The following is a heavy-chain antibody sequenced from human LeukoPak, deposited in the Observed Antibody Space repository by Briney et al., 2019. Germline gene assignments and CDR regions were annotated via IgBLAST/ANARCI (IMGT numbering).Heavy chain of an antibody. J-gene: IGHJ4*02. CDR3: VRDIRFIGATHYFDH. CDR2: MDYSGTT. CDR1: GYSVSSGYY. Sequence: SETLSLTCAVSGYSVSSGYYWSWIRQPPGQGLEWIAYMDYSGTTNYNPSLRSRVTISIDTSKNQFSLSLSSVTAADTAVYYCVRDIRFIGATHYFDHWGQGTLVTVSS. D-gene: IGHD1-26*01. V-gene: IGHV4-61*01.